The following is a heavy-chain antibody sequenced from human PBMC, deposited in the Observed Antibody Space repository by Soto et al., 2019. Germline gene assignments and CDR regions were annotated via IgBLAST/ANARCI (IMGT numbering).Heavy chain of an antibody. V-gene: IGHV3-48*02. CDR1: GFTFSSYS. CDR2: ISSSSSAI. CDR3: ARELLSIFGVVPGTNGMDV. D-gene: IGHD3-3*01. Sequence: PGGSLRLSCAASGFTFSSYSMNWVRQAPGKGLEWVSYISSSSSAIYYADSVKGRFTISRDNAKNSLYLQMNSLRDEDTAVYYSARELLSIFGVVPGTNGMDVWGQGTTVTVSS. J-gene: IGHJ6*02.